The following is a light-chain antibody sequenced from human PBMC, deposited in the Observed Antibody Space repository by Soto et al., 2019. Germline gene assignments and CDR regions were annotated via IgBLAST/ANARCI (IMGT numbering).Light chain of an antibody. Sequence: IGTRDSQTSPSXXPGEGASVXXRASQRINIQLAWYQQKPGQAPRLLIYVASRRPTGLPARFSGSGSGTDFTLIISSLQSEDSAIYYCREYYRDPITFGQRTFMEIK. J-gene: IGKJ5*01. CDR2: VAS. CDR3: REYYRDPIT. V-gene: IGKV3-15*01. CDR1: QRINIQ.